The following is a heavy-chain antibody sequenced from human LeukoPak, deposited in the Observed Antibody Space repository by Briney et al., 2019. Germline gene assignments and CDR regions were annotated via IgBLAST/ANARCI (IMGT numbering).Heavy chain of an antibody. V-gene: IGHV3-23*01. J-gene: IGHJ4*02. CDR1: GFTFTTYG. Sequence: PGGTLRLSCAASGFTFTTYGLSWVRQAPGKGLGWVSRISSSGDTTNYADSVKGRFTISRDNSKNTVYLQMNSLSAEDTAVYYCARGRNYGSGSYVFDYWGQGTLVTVSS. CDR3: ARGRNYGSGSYVFDY. CDR2: ISSSGDTT. D-gene: IGHD3-10*01.